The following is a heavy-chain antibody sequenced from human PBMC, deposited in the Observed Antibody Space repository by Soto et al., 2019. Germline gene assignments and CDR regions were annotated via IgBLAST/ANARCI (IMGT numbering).Heavy chain of an antibody. CDR2: INSDGSST. V-gene: IGHV3-74*01. Sequence: EVQLVESGGGLVQPGGSLRLSCAASGFTFSSYWMHWIRQAPGKGLVWVSRINSDGSSTSYADSVKGRFTISRDNAKNTLYLQMNSLRAEDTAVYYCARWDSSGWALAGMDVWGQGTTVTVS. D-gene: IGHD6-19*01. CDR1: GFTFSSYW. J-gene: IGHJ6*02. CDR3: ARWDSSGWALAGMDV.